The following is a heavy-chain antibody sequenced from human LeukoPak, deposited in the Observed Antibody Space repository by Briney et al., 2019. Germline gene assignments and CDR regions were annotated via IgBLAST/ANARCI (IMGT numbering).Heavy chain of an antibody. J-gene: IGHJ4*02. CDR1: GFTFADHA. V-gene: IGHV3-49*04. D-gene: IGHD3-10*01. CDR3: TRVRSGNDFDY. CDR2: IRSKGYGGTT. Sequence: GRSLRLSCSASGFTFADHAMSWVRQAPGKGLEWVGFIRSKGYGGTTEYAASVEGRLSLSRDDSKSFVYLQMSSLKTEDTAVYYCTRVRSGNDFDYWGQGTLVTVSS.